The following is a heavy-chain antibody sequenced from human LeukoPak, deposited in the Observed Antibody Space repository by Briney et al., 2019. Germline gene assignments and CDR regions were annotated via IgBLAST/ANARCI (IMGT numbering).Heavy chain of an antibody. D-gene: IGHD5-18*01. CDR2: IYYSGST. V-gene: IGHV4-59*01. CDR3: ARSSWIQYLVDY. J-gene: IGHJ4*02. CDR1: GGSISSYY. Sequence: PSETLSLTCTVSGGSISSYYWSWIRQPPGKGLGWIGYIYYSGSTNYNPSLKSRVTISVDTSKNQFSLKLSSVTAADTAVYYCARSSWIQYLVDYWGQGTLVTVSS.